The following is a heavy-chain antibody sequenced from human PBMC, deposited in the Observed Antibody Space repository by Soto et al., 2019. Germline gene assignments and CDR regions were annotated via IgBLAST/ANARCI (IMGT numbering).Heavy chain of an antibody. V-gene: IGHV3-23*01. CDR3: AKFKYYDILTGYFTFDP. Sequence: GGSLRLSCAASGFTFSSYAMSWVRQAPGKGLEWVSAISGSGGSTYYAGSVKGRFTISRDNSKNTLYLQMNSLRAEDTAVYYCAKFKYYDILTGYFTFDPWGQGTLVTVSS. CDR1: GFTFSSYA. CDR2: ISGSGGST. D-gene: IGHD3-9*01. J-gene: IGHJ5*02.